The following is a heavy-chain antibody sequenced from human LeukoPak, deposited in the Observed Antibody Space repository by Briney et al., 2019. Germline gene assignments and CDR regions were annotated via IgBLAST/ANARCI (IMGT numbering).Heavy chain of an antibody. Sequence: PSETLSLTCTVSGGSISSYYWSWIRQPPGKGLEWIGYIYYSGSTYYNPSLKSRVTISVDTSKNQFSLKLSSVTAADTAVYYCARAWGPDSSGYSTGDAFDIWGQGTMVAVSS. J-gene: IGHJ3*02. CDR3: ARAWGPDSSGYSTGDAFDI. CDR2: IYYSGST. D-gene: IGHD3-22*01. CDR1: GGSISSYY. V-gene: IGHV4-59*01.